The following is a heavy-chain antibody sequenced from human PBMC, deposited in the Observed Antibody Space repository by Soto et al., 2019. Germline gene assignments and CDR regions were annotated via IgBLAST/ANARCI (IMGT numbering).Heavy chain of an antibody. Sequence: QVQLVQSGAEVKKPGASVKVSCKASGYIFSGSVMHWVRQAPGQRLEWMGWINAGNGNTIHSQKFQGRVTITRDTSATTVYMELRSLRSEDTAVYYCASEIDATTVTSLDHWGQGTLFTVCS. J-gene: IGHJ4*02. D-gene: IGHD4-17*01. CDR3: ASEIDATTVTSLDH. CDR1: GYIFSGSV. V-gene: IGHV1-3*01. CDR2: INAGNGNT.